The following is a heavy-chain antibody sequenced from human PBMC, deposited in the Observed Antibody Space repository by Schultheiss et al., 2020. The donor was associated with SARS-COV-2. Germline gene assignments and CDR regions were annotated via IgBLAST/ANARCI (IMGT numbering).Heavy chain of an antibody. V-gene: IGHV3-48*02. D-gene: IGHD3-10*01. CDR2: ISSSSSTI. CDR1: GFTFSSYS. Sequence: GESLKISCAASGFTFSSYSMNWVRQAPGKGLEWVSYISSSSSTIYYADSVKGRFTISRDNAKNSLYLQMNSLRDEDTAVYYCARDRGGRTPLWYFDLWGRGTLVTVSS. J-gene: IGHJ2*01. CDR3: ARDRGGRTPLWYFDL.